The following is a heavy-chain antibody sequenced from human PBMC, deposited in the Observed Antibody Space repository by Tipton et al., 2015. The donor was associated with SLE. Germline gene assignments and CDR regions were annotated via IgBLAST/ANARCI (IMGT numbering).Heavy chain of an antibody. V-gene: IGHV1-3*01. CDR3: ARRCGGDCLYGMDV. CDR2: INVGNGNT. D-gene: IGHD2-21*02. Sequence: QSGAEVKKTGSSVKVSCKASGYTFTSYVMHWVRQAPGQRLEWMGWINVGNGNTKYSQKFQGRVTIIRDTSATTAYMELSSLRSEDTAVYYCARRCGGDCLYGMDVWGQGTTVTVSS. J-gene: IGHJ6*02. CDR1: GYTFTSYV.